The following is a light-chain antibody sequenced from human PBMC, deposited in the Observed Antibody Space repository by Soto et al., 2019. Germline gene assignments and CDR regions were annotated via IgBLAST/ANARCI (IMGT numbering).Light chain of an antibody. CDR3: CSYAGSSSYV. V-gene: IGLV2-23*01. CDR2: EGS. CDR1: SSDVGGYNL. J-gene: IGLJ1*01. Sequence: QSVLTQPASVSGSPGQSITISCTGTSSDVGGYNLVSWYQQHPGKAPKLMTYEGSKRPSGVSKRCSGSKSGNTASLTISGLQAEDEAAYYCCSYAGSSSYVFGTGTTVTVL.